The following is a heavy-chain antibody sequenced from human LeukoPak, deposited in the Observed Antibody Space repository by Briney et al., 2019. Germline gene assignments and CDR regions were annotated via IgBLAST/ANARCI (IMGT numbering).Heavy chain of an antibody. J-gene: IGHJ4*02. D-gene: IGHD2-15*01. CDR1: GYTFTSYD. CDR3: ARVSKGVVVAALDY. CDR2: MNPNSGNT. V-gene: IGHV1-8*01. Sequence: ASVKVSCKASGYTFTSYDINWVRQATGQGLEWMGWMNPNSGNTGYAQKLQGRVTMTTDTSTSTAYMELRSLRSDDTAVYYCARVSKGVVVAALDYWGQGTLVTVSS.